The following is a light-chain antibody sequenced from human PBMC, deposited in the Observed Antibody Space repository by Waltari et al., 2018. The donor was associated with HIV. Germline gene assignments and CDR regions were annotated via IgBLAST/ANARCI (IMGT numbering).Light chain of an antibody. CDR1: NIKSKN. CDR3: QVWDSTTDEGV. Sequence: SYVLTQPPSVSVAPGQTATITCGGNNIKSKNVHWYRQRPGQAPTLVVYEDSARPSGIPERFSGSHSENTASLTSSRVEAGDEADYYCQVWDSTTDEGVFGGGTKLAVL. CDR2: EDS. V-gene: IGLV3-21*02. J-gene: IGLJ2*01.